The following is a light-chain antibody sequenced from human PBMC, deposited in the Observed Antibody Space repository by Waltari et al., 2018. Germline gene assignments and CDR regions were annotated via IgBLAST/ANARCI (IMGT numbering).Light chain of an antibody. CDR1: KLGDKD. CDR2: QND. Sequence: SYDLTQSPSVSVSPGQTASITCSGDKLGDKDASWYQQKPGQSPILVIYQNDKGPSGIPERSFGSSSGNMATLTISGTQAMDEAGYYCQAWDSGSVIFGGGTKLTVL. J-gene: IGLJ2*01. CDR3: QAWDSGSVI. V-gene: IGLV3-1*01.